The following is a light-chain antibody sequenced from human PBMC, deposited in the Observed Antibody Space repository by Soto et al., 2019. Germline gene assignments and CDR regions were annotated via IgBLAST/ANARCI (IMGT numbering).Light chain of an antibody. J-gene: IGLJ3*02. V-gene: IGLV8-61*01. CDR3: MLYLSSGNWV. CDR1: SGSVSTSYY. Sequence: QTVVTQEPSFSVSPGGTVTLTCGLNSGSVSTSYYPSWYQQTPGQAPGTLIYSTNIRSSGVPDRFSGSILGNKAALTITGAQADDESDYYCMLYLSSGNWVFGGGTKLTVL. CDR2: STN.